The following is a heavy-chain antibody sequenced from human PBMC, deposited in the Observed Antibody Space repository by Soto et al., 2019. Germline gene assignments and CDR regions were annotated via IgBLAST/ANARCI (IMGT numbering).Heavy chain of an antibody. Sequence: ASVKVSCKASGYTFTGYYMHWVRQAPGQGLEWMGWINPNSGGTNYAQKFQGWVTMTRDTSISTAYMELSRLRSDDTAVYYCARGPWMRYSGYGLDVWRQGTTVTVSS. D-gene: IGHD5-12*01. CDR1: GYTFTGYY. V-gene: IGHV1-2*04. J-gene: IGHJ6*02. CDR3: ARGPWMRYSGYGLDV. CDR2: INPNSGGT.